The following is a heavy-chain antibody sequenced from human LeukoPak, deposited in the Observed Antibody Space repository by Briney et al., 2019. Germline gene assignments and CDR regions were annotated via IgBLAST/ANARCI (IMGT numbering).Heavy chain of an antibody. D-gene: IGHD3-9*01. J-gene: IGHJ6*03. V-gene: IGHV4-61*02. CDR1: GGSISSGSYY. CDR2: IYTSGST. Sequence: PSETLSLTCTVSGGSISSGSYYWSWIRQPAGKGLEWIGRIYTSGSTNYNPSLKTRVTISVDTSKNQLCLKLSSVTAADTAVYYCAGYDILTGYYTYYYMDVWGKGTTVTVSS. CDR3: AGYDILTGYYTYYYMDV.